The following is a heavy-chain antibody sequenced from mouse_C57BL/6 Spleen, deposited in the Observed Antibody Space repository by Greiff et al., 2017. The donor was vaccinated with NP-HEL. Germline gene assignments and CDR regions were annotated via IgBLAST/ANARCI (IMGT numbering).Heavy chain of an antibody. D-gene: IGHD1-1*01. CDR1: GFTFTDYY. CDR2: IRNKANGYTT. V-gene: IGHV7-3*01. CDR3: ARCIHGSSYVGFAY. Sequence: EVMLVESGGGLVQPGGSLSLSCAASGFTFTDYYMSWVRQPPGKALEWLGFIRNKANGYTTEYSASVKGRFTISRDNSQSILYLQMNALRAEDSATYYCARCIHGSSYVGFAYWGQGTLVTVSA. J-gene: IGHJ3*01.